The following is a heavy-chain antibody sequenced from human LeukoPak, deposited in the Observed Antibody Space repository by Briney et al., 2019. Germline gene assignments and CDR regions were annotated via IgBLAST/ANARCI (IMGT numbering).Heavy chain of an antibody. CDR3: SRAGSYRFDY. CDR2: MNSDGRTI. D-gene: IGHD3-16*02. Sequence: GGSLRLSCAASGFTFSTSWMHWVRQGPGKGPVWVSRMNSDGRTIDYADSVKSRFIISRDNAKNTLYLQMNSLRAEDTAVYYCSRAGSYRFDYWGQGTLVTVSS. CDR1: GFTFSTSW. V-gene: IGHV3-74*01. J-gene: IGHJ4*02.